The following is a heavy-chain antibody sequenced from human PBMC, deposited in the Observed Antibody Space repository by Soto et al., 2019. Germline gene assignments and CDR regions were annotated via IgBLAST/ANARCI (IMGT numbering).Heavy chain of an antibody. J-gene: IGHJ4*01. CDR1: GISLSNDRTG. CDR2: IFSNDEK. CDR3: AGILRNNHHPPDY. V-gene: IGHV2-26*01. Sequence: SGPTLVNPTETLTLTCTVSGISLSNDRTGVSWIRQPPGKPLEWLAHIFSNDEKSHSTSLKSRPTISKDTSTSQVGLTMPTVDPVATATFYCAGILRNNHHPPDYWGHGTWVTVSS.